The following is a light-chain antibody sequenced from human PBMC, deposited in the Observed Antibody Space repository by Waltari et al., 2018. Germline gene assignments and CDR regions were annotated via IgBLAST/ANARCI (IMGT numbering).Light chain of an antibody. CDR2: DVS. CDR3: ASYTSSNTVI. Sequence: QSALTQPASVSGSVGQSIAISCSGTNSDIGRYNYVSWYQQHPGNAPRLIIYDVSRWPSGVSNRFMGSKSGITASLAISGLQAEDEGDYFCASYTSSNTVIFGGGTRVTVL. J-gene: IGLJ2*01. V-gene: IGLV2-14*03. CDR1: NSDIGRYNY.